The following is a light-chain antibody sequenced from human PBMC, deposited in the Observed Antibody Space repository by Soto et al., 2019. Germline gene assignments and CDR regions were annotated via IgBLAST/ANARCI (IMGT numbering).Light chain of an antibody. V-gene: IGKV3-15*01. CDR1: QSVRSN. J-gene: IGKJ1*01. Sequence: EIVMTQSPATLSVSPGERATLYCRASQSVRSNLAWYQQKPGQAPRLLIYGASTRATGIPARFSGSGSGTDFTLTISRLEPEDFAVYYCQQFGSSPRTFGQGTKVDIK. CDR3: QQFGSSPRT. CDR2: GAS.